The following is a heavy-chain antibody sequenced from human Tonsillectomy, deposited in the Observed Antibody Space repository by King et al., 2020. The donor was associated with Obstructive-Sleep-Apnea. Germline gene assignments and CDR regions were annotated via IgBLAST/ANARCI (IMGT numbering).Heavy chain of an antibody. D-gene: IGHD6-19*01. CDR2: INPSGGRT. CDR3: ASRPDPYSSGWYNWFDP. Sequence: QLVQSGAEVKKPGASVKVSCKASGYTFTSYYMHWVRQAPGQGLEWMGIINPSGGRTSYAQKFQGRVTMTRDTSPSPVYMALSSLISEDTAVYYWASRPDPYSSGWYNWFDPWGQGTLVTVSS. CDR1: GYTFTSYY. V-gene: IGHV1-46*03. J-gene: IGHJ5*02.